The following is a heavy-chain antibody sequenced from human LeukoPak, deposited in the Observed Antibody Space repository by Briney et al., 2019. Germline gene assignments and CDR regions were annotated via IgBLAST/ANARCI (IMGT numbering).Heavy chain of an antibody. CDR2: INHSGST. CDR3: ACTAIAAAGTFDY. CDR1: GGSIRSYY. J-gene: IGHJ4*02. V-gene: IGHV4-34*01. D-gene: IGHD6-13*01. Sequence: SETLSLTCTVSGGSIRSYYWSWIRQSPGKGLEWIGEINHSGSTNYNPSLKSRVTISVDTSKNQFSLKLSSVTAADTAVYYCACTAIAAAGTFDYWGQGTLVTVSS.